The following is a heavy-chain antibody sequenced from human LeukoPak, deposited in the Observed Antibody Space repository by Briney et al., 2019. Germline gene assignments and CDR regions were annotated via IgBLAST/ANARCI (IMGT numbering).Heavy chain of an antibody. Sequence: PSETLSLTRYVSGGSIRSYYWNWIRQPAGKGLEWIGRIYSSGNTNYNPSLKSRVTMSVDTSKNQFSLKLSSVTAADTAVYYCARETNHGDFFFDYWGQGTLVTVSS. D-gene: IGHD4-17*01. CDR3: ARETNHGDFFFDY. CDR1: GGSIRSYY. V-gene: IGHV4-4*07. J-gene: IGHJ4*02. CDR2: IYSSGNT.